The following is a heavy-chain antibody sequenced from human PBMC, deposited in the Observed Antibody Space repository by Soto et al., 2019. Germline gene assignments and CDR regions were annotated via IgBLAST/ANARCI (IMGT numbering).Heavy chain of an antibody. CDR3: ARTPQLRFLEWLSPNYFDY. Sequence: GGSLRLSCAASGFTFSSYAMSWVSKAPGKGLEWVSAISGSGGSTYYADSVKGRFTISRDNSKNTLYLQMNSLRAEDTAVYYCARTPQLRFLEWLSPNYFDYWGQGTLVTVSS. V-gene: IGHV3-23*01. D-gene: IGHD3-3*01. CDR1: GFTFSSYA. J-gene: IGHJ4*02. CDR2: ISGSGGST.